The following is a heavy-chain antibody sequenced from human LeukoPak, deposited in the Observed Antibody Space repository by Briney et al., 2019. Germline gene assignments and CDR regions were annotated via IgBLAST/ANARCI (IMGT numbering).Heavy chain of an antibody. CDR3: AKVLGAGRDYYDILTGYYWGSDY. Sequence: PGGSLRLSCAASGFTFDDYGMSWVRQAPGKGLEWVSAISGSGGSTYYADSVKGRFTISRDNSKNTLYLQMNSLRAEDTAVYYCAKVLGAGRDYYDILTGYYWGSDYWGQGTLVTVSS. CDR1: GFTFDDYG. D-gene: IGHD3-9*01. CDR2: ISGSGGST. J-gene: IGHJ4*02. V-gene: IGHV3-23*01.